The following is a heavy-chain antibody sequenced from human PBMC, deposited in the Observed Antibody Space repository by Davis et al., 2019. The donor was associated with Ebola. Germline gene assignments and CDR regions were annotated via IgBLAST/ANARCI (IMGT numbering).Heavy chain of an antibody. CDR2: IIPILGTA. D-gene: IGHD3-16*01. Sequence: SVKVSCKASGGTFSSYTISWVRQAPGQGLEWMGRIIPILGTANYAQKFQGRVTITADESTSTAYMELSSLRSEDTAVYYCARDLPLGAGMDVWDKGTTVTVSS. V-gene: IGHV1-69*08. CDR3: ARDLPLGAGMDV. J-gene: IGHJ6*04. CDR1: GGTFSSYT.